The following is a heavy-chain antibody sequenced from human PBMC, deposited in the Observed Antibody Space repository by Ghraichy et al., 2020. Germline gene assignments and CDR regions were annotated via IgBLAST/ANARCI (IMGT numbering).Heavy chain of an antibody. CDR1: GFSLSSSGVG. D-gene: IGHD2-2*01. CDR3: AHVIHPLGDTVVVPDAQGGIAAFDI. J-gene: IGHJ3*02. CDR2: ISWDDST. Sequence: SGPTLVKPTQTLTLTCTFSGFSLSSSGVGVGWIRQPPGKALEWLGLISWDDSTFYSPSLNSRLTVTKDTSKNQVILRMTNVDPIDTATYYCAHVIHPLGDTVVVPDAQGGIAAFDIWGQGTTVTVSS. V-gene: IGHV2-5*02.